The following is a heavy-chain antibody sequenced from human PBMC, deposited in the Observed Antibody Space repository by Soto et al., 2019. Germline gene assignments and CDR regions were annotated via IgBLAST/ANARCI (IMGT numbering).Heavy chain of an antibody. CDR3: ARPFVLGNWFDP. J-gene: IGHJ5*02. D-gene: IGHD3-16*02. CDR2: IYHSGST. CDR1: GGSISSGGYS. V-gene: IGHV4-30-2*01. Sequence: QLQLQESGSGLVKPSQTLSLTCAVSGGSISSGGYSWSWIRQPPGKGLEWIGYIYHSGSTYYNPPLKSRVPISVDTSKNQFSLMLSSVTAPHTAVYSCARPFVLGNWFDPWGQGTLVTVSS.